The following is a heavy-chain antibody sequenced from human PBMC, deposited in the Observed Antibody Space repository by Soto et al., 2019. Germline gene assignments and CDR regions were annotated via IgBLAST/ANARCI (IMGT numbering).Heavy chain of an antibody. V-gene: IGHV1-69*13. CDR3: AETPYYYDSSGYQFDY. Sequence: ASVKVSCKASGGTFSSYAISWVRQAPGQGLEWMGGIIPIFGTANYAQKFQGRVTITADESTSTAYMELSSLRSEDTAVYYCAETPYYYDSSGYQFDYWGQGTLVTVSS. CDR1: GGTFSSYA. J-gene: IGHJ4*02. D-gene: IGHD3-22*01. CDR2: IIPIFGTA.